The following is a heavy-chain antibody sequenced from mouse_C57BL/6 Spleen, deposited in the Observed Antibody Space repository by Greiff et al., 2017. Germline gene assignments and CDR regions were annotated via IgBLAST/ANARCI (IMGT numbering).Heavy chain of an antibody. J-gene: IGHJ4*01. D-gene: IGHD4-1*01. CDR2: INPSSGYT. CDR3: ARWRELGDYAMDY. V-gene: IGHV1-7*01. CDR1: GYTFTSYW. Sequence: QVQLQQSGAELAKPGASVKLSCKASGYTFTSYWMHWVKQRPGQGLEWIGYINPSSGYTKYNQKFKDKATLTADKSSSTAYMQLSSPTYEDSAVYYCARWRELGDYAMDYWGQGTSVTVSS.